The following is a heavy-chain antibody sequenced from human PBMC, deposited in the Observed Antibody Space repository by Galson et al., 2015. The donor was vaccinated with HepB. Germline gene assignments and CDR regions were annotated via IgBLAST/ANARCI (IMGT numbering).Heavy chain of an antibody. V-gene: IGHV3-21*05. CDR2: ISGSGSFI. D-gene: IGHD3-3*01. CDR1: EFTFSRYG. J-gene: IGHJ5*02. Sequence: SLRLSCAASEFTFSRYGMHWVRQAPGKGLEWVSYISGSGSFINYADSVKGRFTMSRDNAKNSVYLQLNSLRVEDTAVYYCARERQFLRDFDPWGQGTLVTVSS. CDR3: ARERQFLRDFDP.